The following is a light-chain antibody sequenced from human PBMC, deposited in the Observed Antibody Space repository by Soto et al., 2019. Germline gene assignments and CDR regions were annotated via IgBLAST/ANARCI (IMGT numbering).Light chain of an antibody. J-gene: IGKJ5*01. CDR3: QNYHNWSTT. Sequence: IVVTQSPATLSVTQGERVTLSCRASQSVSSYLAWYQQEPGQPPRLLIYGASTRATGIPARFSGSGSGTEFILTINSLQSEDFAVYFCQNYHNWSTTFGQGTRLEIK. CDR1: QSVSSY. CDR2: GAS. V-gene: IGKV3-15*01.